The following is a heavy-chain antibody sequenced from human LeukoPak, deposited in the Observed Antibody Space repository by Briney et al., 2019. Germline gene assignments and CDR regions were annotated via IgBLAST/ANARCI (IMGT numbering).Heavy chain of an antibody. CDR2: IYYSGST. CDR3: ARDLDGGNSRDAFDI. V-gene: IGHV4-59*01. Sequence: PSETLSLTCTVSGGSISSYYWRWIRQPPGKGLEWIGDIYYSGSTHYNPSLTSLDTISVDTSKNQFSLKLSSVTPADPAVYCCARDLDGGNSRDAFDIWGKGKMVTVSS. CDR1: GGSISSYY. J-gene: IGHJ3*02. D-gene: IGHD4-23*01.